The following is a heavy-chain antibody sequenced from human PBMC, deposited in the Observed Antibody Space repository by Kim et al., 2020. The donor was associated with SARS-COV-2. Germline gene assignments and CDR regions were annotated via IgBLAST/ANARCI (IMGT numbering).Heavy chain of an antibody. CDR2: IYYSGST. CDR1: GGSISSGGYY. Sequence: SETLSLTCTVSGGSISSGGYYWSWIRQHPGKGLEWIGYIYYSGSTYYNPSLKSRVTISVDTSKNQFSLKLSSVTAADTAVYYCARRGFGYDSSGYYYFEAFDIWGQGTMVTVSS. D-gene: IGHD3-22*01. CDR3: ARRGFGYDSSGYYYFEAFDI. J-gene: IGHJ3*02. V-gene: IGHV4-31*03.